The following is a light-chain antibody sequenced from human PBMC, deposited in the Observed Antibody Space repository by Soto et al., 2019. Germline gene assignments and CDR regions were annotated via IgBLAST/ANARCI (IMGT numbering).Light chain of an antibody. CDR1: SGDVGGYNY. Sequence: QSVLTQPPSASGSPGQSVTISCTGTSGDVGGYNYVSWYQQHPGKGPKLMIYEVSKRPSGVPDRFSGSKSGNTASLTVSGLQAEDEADYYCSSYAGSDNYVVFGGGAKLTVL. V-gene: IGLV2-8*01. CDR3: SSYAGSDNYVV. CDR2: EVS. J-gene: IGLJ2*01.